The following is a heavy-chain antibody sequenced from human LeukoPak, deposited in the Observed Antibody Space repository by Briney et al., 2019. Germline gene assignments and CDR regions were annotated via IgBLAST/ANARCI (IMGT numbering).Heavy chain of an antibody. J-gene: IGHJ4*02. Sequence: ASVKVSCKACGYTFTSYGIRWVRQAPGQGLEWMGWISAYNGNTNYAQKLQGRVTMTTDTSTSTAYMELRSLRSDDTAVYYCARATVEFTPLFDFWGQGTLVTVSS. CDR1: GYTFTSYG. V-gene: IGHV1-18*01. CDR2: ISAYNGNT. CDR3: ARATVEFTPLFDF. D-gene: IGHD4-23*01.